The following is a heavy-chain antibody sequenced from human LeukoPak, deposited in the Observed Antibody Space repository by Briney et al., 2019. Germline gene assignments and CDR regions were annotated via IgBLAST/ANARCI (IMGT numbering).Heavy chain of an antibody. CDR1: GHTFTSYY. D-gene: IGHD1-26*01. V-gene: IGHV1-46*01. CDR3: ARDGGNDGFDF. J-gene: IGHJ3*01. CDR2: INPNSGSA. Sequence: ASVKVSCKASGHTFTSYYMHWVRQAPGHGLEWMGIINPNSGSATYARKFQGRITITRDTSTSTLYIELSSLRSKDTAVYYCARDGGNDGFDFWGQGTMVTVSS.